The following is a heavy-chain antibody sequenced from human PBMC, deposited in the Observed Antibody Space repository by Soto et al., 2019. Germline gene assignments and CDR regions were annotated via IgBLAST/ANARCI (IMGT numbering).Heavy chain of an antibody. CDR2: MNPNRGRR. D-gene: IGHD2-2*01. J-gene: IGHJ5*02. V-gene: IGHV1-8*01. CDR3: ARAPIVPRGTGGYNWLGT. Sequence: QVQLVQSGTEVKKPGASVKVSCKASGYTFTRFDINWVRQASGQWLEWMVLMNPNRGRRGYEKKFKGRVALTKDTSIGTAFMELSSLTSEDTAVYYCARAPIVPRGTGGYNWLGTWGQGTLVTVSS. CDR1: GYTFTRFD.